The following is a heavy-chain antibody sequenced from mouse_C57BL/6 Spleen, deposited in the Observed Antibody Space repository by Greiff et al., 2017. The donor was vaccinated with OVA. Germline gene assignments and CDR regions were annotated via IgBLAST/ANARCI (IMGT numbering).Heavy chain of an antibody. CDR3: ARKKDGSSDWYFDV. V-gene: IGHV1-58*01. D-gene: IGHD1-1*01. CDR2: IYIGNGYT. J-gene: IGHJ1*03. CDR1: GYTFTSYG. Sequence: VHVKQSGAELVRPGSSVKMSCKTSGYTFTSYGINWVKQRPGQGLEWIGYIYIGNGYTEYNEKFKGKATLTSDTSSSTAYMQLSSLTSEDSAIYFCARKKDGSSDWYFDVWGTGTTVTVSS.